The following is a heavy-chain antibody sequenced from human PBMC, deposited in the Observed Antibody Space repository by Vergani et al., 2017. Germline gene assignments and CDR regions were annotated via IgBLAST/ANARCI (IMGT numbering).Heavy chain of an antibody. D-gene: IGHD3-3*01. CDR1: GFTFSSYW. V-gene: IGHV3-7*03. Sequence: EVQLVESGGGLVQPGGSLRLSCAASGFTFSSYWMSWVRQAPGKGLEWVANIKQDGSEKYYVDSVKGRFTISRDNAKNSLYLKMNSLRAEDTAVYYCARDRGLRDFWSGYYTGIPYYYGMDVWGQGTTVTVSS. CDR2: IKQDGSEK. J-gene: IGHJ6*02. CDR3: ARDRGLRDFWSGYYTGIPYYYGMDV.